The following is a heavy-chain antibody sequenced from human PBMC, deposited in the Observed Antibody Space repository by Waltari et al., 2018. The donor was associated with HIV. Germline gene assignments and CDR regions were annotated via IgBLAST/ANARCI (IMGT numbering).Heavy chain of an antibody. CDR1: GYTPRESS. D-gene: IGHD2-15*01. V-gene: IGHV1-24*01. Sequence: QVPLVQSGAEVKKPGASVKVPCKVYGYTPRESSMPWVRQAPGKGLEWMGGFDPEQGKTSYAQNFQGRVTMTEDAATDTAYMELSSLRSDDTAVYYCTTEGLYCSGGTCYSRFDPWGQGTLVTVSS. J-gene: IGHJ5*02. CDR2: FDPEQGKT. CDR3: TTEGLYCSGGTCYSRFDP.